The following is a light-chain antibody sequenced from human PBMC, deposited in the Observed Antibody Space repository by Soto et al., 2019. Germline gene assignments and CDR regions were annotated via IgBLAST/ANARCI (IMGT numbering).Light chain of an antibody. J-gene: IGKJ1*01. V-gene: IGKV1-5*01. Sequence: DIQMSKAPSALSASVGDTVTVTCRASESVSGWLAWYQQKPGEAPKLLIYDASALPRGVPSRFSGSGSGTKFTLTIASLQPDDVATYYCKQDETSSGTFGPGTKVDIK. CDR1: ESVSGW. CDR3: KQDETSSGT. CDR2: DAS.